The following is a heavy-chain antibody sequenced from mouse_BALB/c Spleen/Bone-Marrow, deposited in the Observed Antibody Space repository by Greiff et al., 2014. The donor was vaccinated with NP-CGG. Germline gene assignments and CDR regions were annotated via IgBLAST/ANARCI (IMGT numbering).Heavy chain of an antibody. Sequence: EVHLVESGGGLVQPGGSLKLSCAASGFTFSNYGMSWVRQTPDKRLELVATINSNGGITYYPDSVKGRFTISRDNAKNTLYLQMSSLKSEDTAMYYCAKNQEAFDYCGQGTTLTVSS. CDR3: AKNQEAFDY. CDR2: INSNGGIT. D-gene: IGHD3-2*02. J-gene: IGHJ2*01. CDR1: GFTFSNYG. V-gene: IGHV5-6-3*01.